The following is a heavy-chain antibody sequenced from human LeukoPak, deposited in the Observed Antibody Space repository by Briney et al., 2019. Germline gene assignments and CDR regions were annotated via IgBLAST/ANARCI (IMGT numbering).Heavy chain of an antibody. CDR2: INPNSGGT. J-gene: IGHJ4*02. V-gene: IGHV1-2*06. Sequence: ASVNVSCKASGYTFAGHYIHWVRQTPGQGLQWMGRINPNSGGTNYAQKFQGRVTMTSDTSTTTAYMELSRLRSDDTAVYYCARLTSAVDYWGQGTLVTVSS. D-gene: IGHD6-13*01. CDR1: GYTFAGHY. CDR3: ARLTSAVDY.